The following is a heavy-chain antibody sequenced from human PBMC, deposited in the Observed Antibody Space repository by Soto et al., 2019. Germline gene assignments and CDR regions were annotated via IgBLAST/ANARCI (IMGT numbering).Heavy chain of an antibody. V-gene: IGHV3-30*18. CDR1: GFTFSSYG. CDR2: ISYDGSNK. D-gene: IGHD6-13*01. CDR3: AKDRSSSWYGYY. J-gene: IGHJ4*02. Sequence: QVQLVESGGGVVQPGRSRRLSCAASGFTFSSYGMHWVRQAPGKGLEWVAVISYDGSNKYYADSVKGRFTISRDNSKNTLYLQMNSLRAEDTAVYYCAKDRSSSWYGYYWGQGTLVTVSS.